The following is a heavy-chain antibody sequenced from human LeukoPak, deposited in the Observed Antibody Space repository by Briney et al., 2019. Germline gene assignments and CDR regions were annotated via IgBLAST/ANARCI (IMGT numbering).Heavy chain of an antibody. CDR2: INWSGGST. Sequence: GGSLRLSCTASGFAFDEHCMSWVRQVPGKGLEWVCGINWSGGSTGYADPLRGRCTISRDNDKNSLYLQMDILRAEDTALYYCARAPITSPFYFDYWGQGTLVTVSS. D-gene: IGHD2-2*01. CDR1: GFAFDEHC. J-gene: IGHJ4*02. CDR3: ARAPITSPFYFDY. V-gene: IGHV3-20*04.